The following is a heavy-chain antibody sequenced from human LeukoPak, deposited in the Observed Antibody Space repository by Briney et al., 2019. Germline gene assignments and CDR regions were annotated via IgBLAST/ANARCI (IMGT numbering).Heavy chain of an antibody. D-gene: IGHD7-27*01. J-gene: IGHJ4*02. CDR1: GDSISRSTYY. CDR3: ARSCGTGTFSY. Sequence: SETLSLTCTVSGDSISRSTYYWAWIRQPPGKGLEWVGSVYYGRSPYFNPSLESRATISVDTSKNHFSLKMSSVTAADTAVYYCARSCGTGTFSYWGQGTLVTVSS. CDR2: VYYGRSP. V-gene: IGHV4-39*02.